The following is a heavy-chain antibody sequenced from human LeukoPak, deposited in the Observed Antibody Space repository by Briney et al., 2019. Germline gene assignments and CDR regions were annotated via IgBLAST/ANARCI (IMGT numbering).Heavy chain of an antibody. V-gene: IGHV4-59*01. CDR1: GGSISSYY. D-gene: IGHD1-26*01. CDR3: ARGSGSYGEGDY. CDR2: IYYSGGT. J-gene: IGHJ4*02. Sequence: ETLSLTCTVSGGSISSYYWSWVRQPPGKGLEWIGDIYYSGGTNYNPCLKSRVTISVDTSNNQFSRKMSSVTAADTAVYYCARGSGSYGEGDYWGQGTLVTVSS.